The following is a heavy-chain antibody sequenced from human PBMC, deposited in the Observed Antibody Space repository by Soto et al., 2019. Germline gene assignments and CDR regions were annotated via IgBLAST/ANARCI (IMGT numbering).Heavy chain of an antibody. CDR2: MRPNSGDP. CDR1: GDIFTNFD. Sequence: QVQLVQPGAEVRKPGASVKVSCKASGDIFTNFDFNWVRQATGQGLEWIGWMRPNSGDPGHEQKFQVRVRLTRDTSMSTAYMELSSLRADDTAVYYCARYIYGQGFQAWGQGTLVFVSS. J-gene: IGHJ5*02. V-gene: IGHV1-8*01. CDR3: ARYIYGQGFQA. D-gene: IGHD3-3*02.